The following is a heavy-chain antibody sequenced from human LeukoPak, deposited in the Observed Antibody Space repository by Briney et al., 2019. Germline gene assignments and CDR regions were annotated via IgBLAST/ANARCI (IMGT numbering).Heavy chain of an antibody. J-gene: IGHJ1*01. V-gene: IGHV3-23*01. CDR2: ISGSGATT. D-gene: IGHD1-26*01. CDR3: AKKVVVGATSPYSDFQD. CDR1: GFTFSSYA. Sequence: GGSLRLSCVASGFTFSSYAMSWVRQAPGKGLEWVSAISGSGATTHYAGSVKGRFSISRDNSKNTLYLQMNSLRAEDTALYYCAKKVVVGATSPYSDFQDWGQGTLVTVSS.